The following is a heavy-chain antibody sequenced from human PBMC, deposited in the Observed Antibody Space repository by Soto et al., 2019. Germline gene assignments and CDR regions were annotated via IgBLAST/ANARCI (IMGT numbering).Heavy chain of an antibody. V-gene: IGHV3-33*01. CDR1: GFTFSSYG. CDR2: IWYDGSNK. D-gene: IGHD3-22*01. Sequence: PGGSLRLSCAASGFTFSSYGMHWVRQAPGKGLEWVAVIWYDGSNKYYADSVKGRFTISRDNSKNTLYLQMNSLRAEDTVVYYCARGYYYDSSGYLDYWGQGTLVTVSS. CDR3: ARGYYYDSSGYLDY. J-gene: IGHJ4*02.